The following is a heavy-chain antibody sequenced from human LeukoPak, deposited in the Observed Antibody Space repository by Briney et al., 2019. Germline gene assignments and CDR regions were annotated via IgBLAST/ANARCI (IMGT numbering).Heavy chain of an antibody. D-gene: IGHD3-10*01. CDR1: GGSFSRYY. Sequence: SETLSLTCAVYGGSFSRYYWSWIRQPPGKGLEWIGEINHSGSANYNPSLKSRVTISVDTSKNQFSLKLSSVTAADTAVYYCARAGSGSAIDYWGQGTLVTVSS. CDR3: ARAGSGSAIDY. J-gene: IGHJ4*02. V-gene: IGHV4-34*01. CDR2: INHSGSA.